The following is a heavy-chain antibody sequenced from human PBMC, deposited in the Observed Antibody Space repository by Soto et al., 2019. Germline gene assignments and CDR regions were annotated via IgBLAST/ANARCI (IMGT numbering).Heavy chain of an antibody. CDR1: GYTFTRYY. D-gene: IGHD6-19*01. CDR2: INLNSGGT. J-gene: IGHJ6*02. CDR3: ARSTLSSGYWDV. V-gene: IGHV1-2*04. Sequence: QVQLVQSGAEVKKPGASVKVSCKTSGYTFTRYYMHWVRQAPGQGLEWMGWINLNSGGTNSAQKFQGWVTMTRDTSSSTAYTDVNRLSSDDTATYYCARSTLSSGYWDVWGQGTTVTVSS.